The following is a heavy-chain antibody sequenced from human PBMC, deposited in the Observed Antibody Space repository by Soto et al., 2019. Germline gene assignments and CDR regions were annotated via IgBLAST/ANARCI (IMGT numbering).Heavy chain of an antibody. J-gene: IGHJ6*02. D-gene: IGHD3-22*01. Sequence: QVQLVESGGGVVQPARSQRLSCTASKFTFASYVMHWVRQAPGEGLEWVALISFDGTNKYYADSVKGRFTISRDNSKNTMYLQMNSLRPEETAVYYCAREMIPMIMGGMSAMDVWGQGTTVTVS. CDR3: AREMIPMIMGGMSAMDV. CDR2: ISFDGTNK. V-gene: IGHV3-30*04. CDR1: KFTFASYV.